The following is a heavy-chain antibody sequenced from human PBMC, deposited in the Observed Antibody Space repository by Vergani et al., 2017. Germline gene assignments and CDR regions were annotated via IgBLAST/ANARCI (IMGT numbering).Heavy chain of an antibody. CDR2: IYYSGST. V-gene: IGHV4-39*01. J-gene: IGHJ4*02. CDR3: ARQIDXYGSGSPDAYYFDY. Sequence: QMQLQESGPGLVKPSETLCLTCTVSGGSISSSSYYWDWIRQPPGKGLEWIGNIYYSGSTYYNPSLKSRVTISIDTSKNQFSLKLSSVTAADTAVYYCARQIDXYGSGSPDAYYFDYWGQGTLVTVSS. CDR1: GGSISSSSYY. D-gene: IGHD3-10*01.